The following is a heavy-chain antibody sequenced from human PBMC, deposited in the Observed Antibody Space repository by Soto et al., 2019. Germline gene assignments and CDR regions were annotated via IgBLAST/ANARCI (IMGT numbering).Heavy chain of an antibody. CDR3: ARTRRDDYGDYEYYFDY. Sequence: PSETLSLTCTVSGGSISSYYWSWIRQPPGKGLEWIGYIYYSGSTNYNPSLKSRVTISVDTSKNQFSLKLSSVTAADTAVYYCARTRRDDYGDYEYYFDYWGQGTLVTVSS. D-gene: IGHD4-17*01. J-gene: IGHJ4*02. V-gene: IGHV4-59*08. CDR2: IYYSGST. CDR1: GGSISSYY.